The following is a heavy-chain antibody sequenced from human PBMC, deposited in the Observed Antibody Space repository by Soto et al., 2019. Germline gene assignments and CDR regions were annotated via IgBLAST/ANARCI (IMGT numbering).Heavy chain of an antibody. CDR2: ISGSGGST. J-gene: IGHJ5*02. V-gene: IGHV3-23*01. CDR3: AKDGDYDFWSGYRYNWFDP. D-gene: IGHD3-3*01. CDR1: GFTFSSYA. Sequence: GGSLRLSCAASGFTFSSYAMSWVRQAPGKGLEWVSAISGSGGSTYYADSVKGRFTISRDNSKNTLYLQMNSLRAEDTAVYYCAKDGDYDFWSGYRYNWFDPWGQGTLVTVSS.